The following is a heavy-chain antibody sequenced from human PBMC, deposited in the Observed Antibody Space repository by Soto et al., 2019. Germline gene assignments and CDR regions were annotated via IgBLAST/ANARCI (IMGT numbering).Heavy chain of an antibody. Sequence: TLSLTCAVSGGSISSGGYSWSWIRQPPGKGLEWIGYIYHSGSTYYNPSLKSRVTISVDRPKNQFSLKLSSVTAADTAVYYCARVPDRWGQGTLVTVSS. CDR2: IYHSGST. V-gene: IGHV4-30-2*01. CDR1: GGSISSGGYS. J-gene: IGHJ5*02. CDR3: ARVPDR. D-gene: IGHD2-2*01.